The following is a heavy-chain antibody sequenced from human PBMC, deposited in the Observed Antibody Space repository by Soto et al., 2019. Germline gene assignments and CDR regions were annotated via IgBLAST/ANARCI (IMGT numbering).Heavy chain of an antibody. V-gene: IGHV3-33*01. CDR1: GFTFSSYG. D-gene: IGHD6-6*01. J-gene: IGHJ6*02. CDR3: ARELSARHVYYYGMDV. Sequence: QVQLVESGGGVVQPGRSLRLSCAASGFTFSSYGMHWVRQAPGKGLEWVAVIWYDGSNKYYADSVKGRFTISRDNSKNTLYMQMNGLSAEDTAGYYCARELSARHVYYYGMDVWGQGTTVTVSS. CDR2: IWYDGSNK.